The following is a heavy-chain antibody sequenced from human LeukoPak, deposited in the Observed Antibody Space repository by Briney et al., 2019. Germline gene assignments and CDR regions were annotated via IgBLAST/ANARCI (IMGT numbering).Heavy chain of an antibody. CDR2: IYTSGST. Sequence: SETLSLTCTVSGGSISSSSYYWGWIRQPPGKGLEWIGSIYTSGSTNYNPSLKSRVTISVDTSKNQFSLKLSSVTAADTAVYYCAREDYGGNYDFDYWGQGTLVTVSS. CDR3: AREDYGGNYDFDY. D-gene: IGHD4-23*01. J-gene: IGHJ4*02. CDR1: GGSISSSSYY. V-gene: IGHV4-39*07.